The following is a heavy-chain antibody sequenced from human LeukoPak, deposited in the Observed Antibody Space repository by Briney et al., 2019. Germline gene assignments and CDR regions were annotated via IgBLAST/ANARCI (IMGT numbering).Heavy chain of an antibody. Sequence: GGSLRLSCAASGFTFSSYAMSWVRQAPGKGLEWVSAISGSGGSTYYADSVKGRFTISRDNSKNTLYLQMNSLRAEDTAAYYCAKLPTYYYESSGYPDYWGQGTLVTVSS. CDR3: AKLPTYYYESSGYPDY. V-gene: IGHV3-23*01. J-gene: IGHJ4*02. CDR1: GFTFSSYA. CDR2: ISGSGGST. D-gene: IGHD3-22*01.